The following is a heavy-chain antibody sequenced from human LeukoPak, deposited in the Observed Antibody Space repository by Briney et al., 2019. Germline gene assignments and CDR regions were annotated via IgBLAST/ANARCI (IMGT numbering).Heavy chain of an antibody. D-gene: IGHD6-25*01. CDR1: GFTFPSNT. Sequence: PGGSLRLSCAASGFTFPSNTMNWVRQAPGKGLEWVSYISSGGSTIYYRDSVKGRFTISRDNAKNSLYLQMNSLSADDTGVYYCAKTTSSAWMPFDYWGQGTLVAVSS. V-gene: IGHV3-48*01. J-gene: IGHJ4*02. CDR3: AKTTSSAWMPFDY. CDR2: ISSGGSTI.